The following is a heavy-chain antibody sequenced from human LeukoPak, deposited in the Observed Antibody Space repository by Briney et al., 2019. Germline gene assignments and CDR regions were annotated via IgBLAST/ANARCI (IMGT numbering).Heavy chain of an antibody. V-gene: IGHV1-8*01. CDR1: GYTSTSYD. D-gene: IGHD3-22*01. CDR2: MNPNSGNT. J-gene: IGHJ4*02. Sequence: ASVKVSCKASGYTSTSYDIIWARQATGQGLEWMGWMNPNSGNTGYAQKLQGRVTMTRNTSISTAYMELSSLRSEDTAVYYCARGLSRYYYESSGYSKPYYFDYWGQGTLVTVSS. CDR3: ARGLSRYYYESSGYSKPYYFDY.